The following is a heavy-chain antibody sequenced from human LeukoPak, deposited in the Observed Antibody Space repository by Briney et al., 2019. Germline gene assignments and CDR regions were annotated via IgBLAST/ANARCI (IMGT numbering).Heavy chain of an antibody. V-gene: IGHV3-7*01. CDR3: ARGSYYFDN. J-gene: IGHJ4*02. CDR1: GFTFSSYW. Sequence: SGGSLRLSCAASGFTFSSYWMSWVRQAPGKGVEWVANIKQDGSEKYYVDSVKGRYTMSRDNAKNSLYLQMNSLRGEDTAVYYCARGSYYFDNWGQGTLVTVSS. CDR2: IKQDGSEK. D-gene: IGHD6-6*01.